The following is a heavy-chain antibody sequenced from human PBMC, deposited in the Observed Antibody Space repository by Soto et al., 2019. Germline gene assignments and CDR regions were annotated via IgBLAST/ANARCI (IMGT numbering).Heavy chain of an antibody. D-gene: IGHD3-3*01. Sequence: VQLQEAGPGLAKPSETLSLTCTVPGGSNRTYYWGWIRQPPGKGLEWIGYFYYSGSTKYNPSLKSRVTISVDTSKNQFSLKLSSVTAADTAVYYCARGGWRHIDYWGQGTLVTVSS. V-gene: IGHV4-59*08. CDR1: GGSNRTYY. J-gene: IGHJ4*02. CDR3: ARGGWRHIDY. CDR2: FYYSGST.